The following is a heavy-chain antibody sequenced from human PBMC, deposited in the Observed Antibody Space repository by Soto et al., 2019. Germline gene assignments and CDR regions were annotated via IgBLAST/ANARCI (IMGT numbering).Heavy chain of an antibody. Sequence: QVHLVESGGGVDQRGRSLRLSCAASGFTFSNYAMHWVRQAPGKGLEWVAVISYDGSDKYNANSVKGRFTISRDNSKNTLYLQMNSLRAEDTAVYYCARDTGPNGYNYYYFGMDVWGQGTTGTVSS. CDR3: ARDTGPNGYNYYYFGMDV. J-gene: IGHJ6*02. CDR2: ISYDGSDK. V-gene: IGHV3-30-3*01. CDR1: GFTFSNYA. D-gene: IGHD5-18*01.